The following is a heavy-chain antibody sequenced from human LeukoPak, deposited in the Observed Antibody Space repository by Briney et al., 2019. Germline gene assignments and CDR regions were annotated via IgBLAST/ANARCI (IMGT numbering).Heavy chain of an antibody. D-gene: IGHD3-22*01. V-gene: IGHV3-23*01. CDR2: ISANGDTT. J-gene: IGHJ4*02. CDR1: GFTFNYYA. Sequence: GGSLRLSCAASGFTFNYYAMTWVRQAPGKGLEWVSTISANGDTTYYADSVKGRFTASRDSSENTLYMQMNSLRAEDTAVYYCATRGNSRGYFDNWGQGTLVTVSS. CDR3: ATRGNSRGYFDN.